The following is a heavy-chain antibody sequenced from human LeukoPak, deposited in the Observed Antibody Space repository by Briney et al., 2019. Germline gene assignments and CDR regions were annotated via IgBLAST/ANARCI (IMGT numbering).Heavy chain of an antibody. Sequence: SVKVSCKASGYTFTSYGISWVRQAPGQGLEWMGGIIPIFGTANYAQKFQGRVTMTEDTSTDTAYMELSSLRSEDTAVYYCATPSDILSTRYDFDYWGQGTLVTVSS. V-gene: IGHV1-69*06. D-gene: IGHD3-9*01. J-gene: IGHJ4*02. CDR1: GYTFTSYG. CDR2: IIPIFGTA. CDR3: ATPSDILSTRYDFDY.